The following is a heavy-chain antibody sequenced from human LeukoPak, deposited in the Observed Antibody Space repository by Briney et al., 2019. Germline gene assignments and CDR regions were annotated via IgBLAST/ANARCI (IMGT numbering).Heavy chain of an antibody. CDR2: ISWNSGSI. V-gene: IGHV3-9*01. Sequence: HPGRSLRLSCAASGFTFDDYAMHCVRQAPGKGLEWVSGISWNSGSIGYADSVKGRFTISRDNAKNSLYLQMNSLRAEDTALYYCAKDIFTMVRGVVDYWGQGTLVTVSS. CDR3: AKDIFTMVRGVVDY. J-gene: IGHJ4*02. CDR1: GFTFDDYA. D-gene: IGHD3-10*01.